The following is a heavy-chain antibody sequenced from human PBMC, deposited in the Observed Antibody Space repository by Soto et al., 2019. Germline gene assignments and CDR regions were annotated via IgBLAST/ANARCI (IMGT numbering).Heavy chain of an antibody. CDR2: INTYNGNT. CDR3: ARGIAGGYGHTTLDH. J-gene: IGHJ5*02. CDR1: GYTFKNFG. Sequence: QVQLVQSGAEVKKPGASVKVSCKASGYTFKNFGISWVRQAPGQGLEWMGWINTYNGNTNYAQNFQGRVTMTTDTSANIAHMELRRLRSDDTAVYGCARGIAGGYGHTTLDHWGQGALVTVSS. D-gene: IGHD5-18*01. V-gene: IGHV1-18*04.